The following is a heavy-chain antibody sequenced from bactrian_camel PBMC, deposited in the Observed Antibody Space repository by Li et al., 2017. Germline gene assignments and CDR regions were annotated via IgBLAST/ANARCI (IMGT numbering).Heavy chain of an antibody. V-gene: IGHV3S1*01. CDR3: VRDSTGRFQGDFGL. J-gene: IGHJ6*01. D-gene: IGHD7*01. CDR2: IVAGGDNN. Sequence: HVQLVESGGGLVQPGGSLRLSCAASGFTFSRGGMSWVRQAPGKGLEWVSHIVAGGDNNYYADSVKGRFTIYRDNAKNTVYLQLNSLKTEDMAMYYCVRDSTGRFQGDFGLWGQGTQVTVS. CDR1: GFTFSRGG.